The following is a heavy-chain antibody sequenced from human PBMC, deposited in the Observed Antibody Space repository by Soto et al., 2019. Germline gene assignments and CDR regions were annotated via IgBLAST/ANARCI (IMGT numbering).Heavy chain of an antibody. CDR2: ISYDGSNK. D-gene: IGHD3-3*01. Sequence: GGSLRLSCSASVFTFSSYGMHWVRQAPGKGLEWVAVISYDGSNKYYADSVKGRFTISRDNSKNTLYLQMNSLRAEDTAVYYCAKDGSCKILGGVIMYYYYGMEVWSQGTTVTDS. CDR1: VFTFSSYG. J-gene: IGHJ6*02. CDR3: AKDGSCKILGGVIMYYYYGMEV. V-gene: IGHV3-30*18.